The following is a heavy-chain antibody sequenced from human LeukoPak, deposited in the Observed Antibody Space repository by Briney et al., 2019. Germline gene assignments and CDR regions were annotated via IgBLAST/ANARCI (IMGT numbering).Heavy chain of an antibody. CDR1: GFLFNRYW. Sequence: PGGSVTLSCGASGFLFNRYWMSWVRHARGKGRAGVAYIKQDGTEKYYVDSVKGRFTISRDNAKKSLYLQMNSLRAEDTAVYYCARAYQLLFVDTHFDYWGQGTLVTVSS. J-gene: IGHJ4*02. CDR2: IKQDGTEK. D-gene: IGHD2-2*01. CDR3: ARAYQLLFVDTHFDY. V-gene: IGHV3-7*01.